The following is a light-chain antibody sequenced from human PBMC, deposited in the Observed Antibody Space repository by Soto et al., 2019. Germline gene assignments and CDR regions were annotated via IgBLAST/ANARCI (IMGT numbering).Light chain of an antibody. CDR3: SSYTASNTRQIV. J-gene: IGLJ1*01. CDR2: DVT. CDR1: SSDVGGYNY. Sequence: QCVRTRAASGSGAAVDAITISYTGTSSDVGGYNYVSWYQHHPGKAPKLIIYDVTNRPSGVSNPFSGSKSGNTASLTISGLQPEDEADYYCSSYTASNTRQIVFGTGTKVTVL. V-gene: IGLV2-14*03.